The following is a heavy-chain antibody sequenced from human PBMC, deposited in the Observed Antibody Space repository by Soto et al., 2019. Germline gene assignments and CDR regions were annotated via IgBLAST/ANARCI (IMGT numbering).Heavy chain of an antibody. D-gene: IGHD3-9*01. J-gene: IGHJ4*02. CDR2: IYYSGST. CDR3: ARLDYDILTGYYNPVGY. CDR1: GGSISSSSYY. Sequence: SETLSLTCTVSGGSISSSSYYWGWIRQPPGKGLEWIGSIYYSGSTYYNPSLKSRVTISVDTSKNQFSLKLSSVTAADTAVYYCARLDYDILTGYYNPVGYWGQGTLVTVSS. V-gene: IGHV4-39*01.